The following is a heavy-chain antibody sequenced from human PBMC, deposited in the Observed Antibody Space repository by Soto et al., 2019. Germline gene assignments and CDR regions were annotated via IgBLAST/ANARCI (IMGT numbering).Heavy chain of an antibody. D-gene: IGHD3-10*01. CDR1: GFTFSSYG. V-gene: IGHV3-30*18. J-gene: IGHJ4*02. Sequence: GGSLRLACAASGFTFSSYGMHWVRQAPGKGLEWVAVISYDGSNKYYADSVKGRFTISRDNSKNTLYLQMNSLRAEDTAVYYCAKILLGSRYIDYPGQATLVTVSS. CDR3: AKILLGSRYIDY. CDR2: ISYDGSNK.